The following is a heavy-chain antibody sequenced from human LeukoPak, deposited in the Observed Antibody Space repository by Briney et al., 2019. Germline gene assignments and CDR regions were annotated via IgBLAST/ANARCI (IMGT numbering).Heavy chain of an antibody. D-gene: IGHD3-9*01. CDR1: GFTFDDYA. CDR3: AKGENILTGSFDY. J-gene: IGHJ4*02. Sequence: GGSLRLSCAASGFTFDDYAMHWVRQAPGKGLEWVSGISWNSGSIGYADSVKGRFTISRDNAKNSLYLQMNSLRAEDTALYYCAKGENILTGSFDYWGQGTLVTASS. V-gene: IGHV3-9*01. CDR2: ISWNSGSI.